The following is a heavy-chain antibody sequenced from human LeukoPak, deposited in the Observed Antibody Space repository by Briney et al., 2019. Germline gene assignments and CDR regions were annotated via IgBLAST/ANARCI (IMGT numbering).Heavy chain of an antibody. CDR3: ARDHIVVVPAASYNWFDP. CDR1: GGTFSSYA. D-gene: IGHD2-2*01. CDR2: IIPIFGTA. V-gene: IGHV1-69*13. J-gene: IGHJ5*02. Sequence: SVKVSCKASGGTFSSYAISWVRQAPGQGLEWMGGIIPIFGTANYAQKFQGRVTITADESTSTAYMELSSLRSEDTAVYYCARDHIVVVPAASYNWFDPWGQGTLVTVSS.